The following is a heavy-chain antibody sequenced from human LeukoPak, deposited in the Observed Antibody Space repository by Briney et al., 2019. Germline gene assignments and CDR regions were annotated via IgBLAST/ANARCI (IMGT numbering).Heavy chain of an antibody. CDR2: ISSSGSTI. CDR1: GFTFSDYY. V-gene: IGHV3-11*04. CDR3: AREYGSGSYYDAFDI. J-gene: IGHJ3*02. Sequence: PGGSPRLSCVASGFTFSDYYMSWIRQAPGKGLEWVSYISSSGSTIYYADSVKGRFTISRDNAKNSLYLQMNSLRAEDTAVYYCAREYGSGSYYDAFDIWGQGTMVTVSS. D-gene: IGHD3-10*01.